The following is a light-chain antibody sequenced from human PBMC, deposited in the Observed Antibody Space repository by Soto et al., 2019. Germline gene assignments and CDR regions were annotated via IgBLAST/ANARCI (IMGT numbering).Light chain of an antibody. CDR3: QQVKCYPLT. Sequence: DIQLTQSPYFLSASVGDRVTITCRASQGISSYLAWYQQRPGIASKCLIYAASTLQSGVPSRFRGSGSGTEFTLTISGPLPEDFATYYCQQVKCYPLTVGGGTKVEIK. V-gene: IGKV1-9*01. CDR2: AAS. CDR1: QGISSY. J-gene: IGKJ4*01.